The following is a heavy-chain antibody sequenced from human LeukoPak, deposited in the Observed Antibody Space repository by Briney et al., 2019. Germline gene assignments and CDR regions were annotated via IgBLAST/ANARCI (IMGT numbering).Heavy chain of an antibody. J-gene: IGHJ4*02. V-gene: IGHV4-34*12. Sequence: SGTLSLTCGVYGGSFSGYYWSWIRQPPGKGLEWIGEILHDGSTNYNPSLKSRVTISVDTSKNQFSLKLNSVTAADTAVYYCAIIVPPFIHPLDWGQGTLVTVSS. CDR3: AIIVPPFIHPLD. D-gene: IGHD3-16*02. CDR2: ILHDGST. CDR1: GGSFSGYY.